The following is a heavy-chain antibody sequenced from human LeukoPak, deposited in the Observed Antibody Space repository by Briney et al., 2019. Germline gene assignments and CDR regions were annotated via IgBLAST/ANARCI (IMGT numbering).Heavy chain of an antibody. J-gene: IGHJ4*02. CDR3: AKDMGYFDY. CDR1: GYTLTELS. D-gene: IGHD3-10*01. CDR2: ISGGGVTT. V-gene: IGHV3-23*01. Sequence: SCKVSGYTLTELSMHWVRQAPGKGLEWVSAISGGGVTTYYADSVKGRFTISRDNSKNTLYLQMNSLRAEDTAVYYCAKDMGYFDYWGQGTLVTVSS.